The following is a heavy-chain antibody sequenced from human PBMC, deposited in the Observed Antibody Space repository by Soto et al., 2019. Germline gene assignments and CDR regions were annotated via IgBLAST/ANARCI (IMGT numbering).Heavy chain of an antibody. J-gene: IGHJ6*02. Sequence: SVKVSCKASGYTFTYRYLHWVRQAPGQALEWMGWITPFNGNTNYAQKFQDRVTITRDRSMSTAYMELSSLRSEDTAMYYCASSEFNDLYYYGMDVWGQGTTVTV. CDR3: ASSEFNDLYYYGMDV. V-gene: IGHV1-45*02. CDR2: ITPFNGNT. D-gene: IGHD3-3*01. CDR1: GYTFTYRY.